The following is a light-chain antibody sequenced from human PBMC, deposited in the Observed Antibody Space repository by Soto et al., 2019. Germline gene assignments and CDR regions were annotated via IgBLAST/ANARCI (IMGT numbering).Light chain of an antibody. CDR2: AAS. Sequence: EIVLTQSPGTLSLSPGQRPTLSCRASEFLSSSYLVWYQQKPGQAPRLLIYAASRRATGIPDRFSGSGSATEYTLTINTLEPEDFAVYYCPQQGTFGQGTKLEIK. V-gene: IGKV3-20*01. CDR3: PQQGT. CDR1: EFLSSSY. J-gene: IGKJ2*01.